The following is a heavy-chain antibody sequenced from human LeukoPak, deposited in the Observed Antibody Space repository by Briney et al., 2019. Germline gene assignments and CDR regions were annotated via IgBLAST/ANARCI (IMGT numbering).Heavy chain of an antibody. J-gene: IGHJ4*02. D-gene: IGHD3-22*01. CDR2: ISGSGGST. CDR3: AKDHGGVVVVPTVLDY. Sequence: GGSLRLSCAASGFTFSSYAMSWVRQAPGKGLEWVSAISGSGGSTYYADSVKGRFTISRGNSNNTLYLQMKSLRADDTALYYCAKDHGGVVVVPTVLDYWGQGTLVTVSS. V-gene: IGHV3-23*01. CDR1: GFTFSSYA.